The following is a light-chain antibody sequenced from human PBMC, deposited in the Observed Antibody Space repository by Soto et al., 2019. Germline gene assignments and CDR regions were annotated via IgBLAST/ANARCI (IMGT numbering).Light chain of an antibody. CDR2: DAS. V-gene: IGKV3-15*01. J-gene: IGKJ4*01. CDR3: QHYTNWPLT. CDR1: HSVDSR. Sequence: EIVMTQSPATLSVSPGDRVTLSCRASHSVDSRLAWYQQKPGQAPRLLIYDASTRATGLPARFSGSGSGTEFTLTISRLQSEDFAIYYCQHYTNWPLTFGGGTKVEIK.